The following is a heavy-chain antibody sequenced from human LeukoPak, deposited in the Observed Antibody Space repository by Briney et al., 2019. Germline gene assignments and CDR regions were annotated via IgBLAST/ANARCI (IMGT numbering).Heavy chain of an antibody. CDR2: INFSGST. Sequence: SQTLSLTCTVSGGSISSGDYYWSWIRQPPGKGLEYIGYINFSGSTSYNPSLKGRLTISVVTSKNQFSLKLSSVTAADTAVYYCARAPVGYCSGGTCKRYFDYWGREPWSPSPQ. J-gene: IGHJ4*02. V-gene: IGHV4-30-4*01. D-gene: IGHD2-15*01. CDR1: GGSISSGDYY. CDR3: ARAPVGYCSGGTCKRYFDY.